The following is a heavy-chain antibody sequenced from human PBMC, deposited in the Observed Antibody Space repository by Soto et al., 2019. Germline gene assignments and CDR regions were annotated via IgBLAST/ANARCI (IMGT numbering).Heavy chain of an antibody. D-gene: IGHD7-27*01. V-gene: IGHV4-34*01. J-gene: IGHJ6*02. CDR1: SGSFSGYY. CDR2: INHNGST. CDR3: ARGPWDYYYYGMDV. Sequence: SETLSLTCGVYSGSFSGYYWTGIRQPPGKGLEWIGEINHNGSTNSNPSLKSRVTISVDKSKSLFYLNLTSVSAADAGVYYCARGPWDYYYYGMDVWDQGATVTVSS.